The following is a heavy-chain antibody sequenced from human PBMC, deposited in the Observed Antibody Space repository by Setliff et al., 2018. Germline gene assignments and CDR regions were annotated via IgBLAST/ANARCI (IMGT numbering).Heavy chain of an antibody. D-gene: IGHD3-9*01. CDR1: GLTFSTYS. CDR3: AREAKPFGNFDWLLPSGGY. V-gene: IGHV3-48*01. Sequence: LRLSCAASGLTFSTYSMNWVRQAPGKGLEWVSYISSRSDIIYYADSVKGRFTISRDNAKNSLYLQVNSLRAEDTAVYYCAREAKPFGNFDWLLPSGGYWGQGTLVTVSS. J-gene: IGHJ4*02. CDR2: ISSRSDII.